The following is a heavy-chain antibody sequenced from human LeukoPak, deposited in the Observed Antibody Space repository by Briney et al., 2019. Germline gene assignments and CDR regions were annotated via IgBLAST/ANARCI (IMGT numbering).Heavy chain of an antibody. J-gene: IGHJ4*02. CDR1: GFTFSSYA. V-gene: IGHV3-30-3*01. Sequence: GGSLRLSCAASGFTFSSYAMHWVRQAPGKGLEWVAVISYDGSNKYYADSVKGRFTISRDNSKNTLYLQMNSLRAEDTAVYYCARGGGYVDTAMVFDYWGQGTLVTVSS. CDR3: ARGGGYVDTAMVFDY. CDR2: ISYDGSNK. D-gene: IGHD5-18*01.